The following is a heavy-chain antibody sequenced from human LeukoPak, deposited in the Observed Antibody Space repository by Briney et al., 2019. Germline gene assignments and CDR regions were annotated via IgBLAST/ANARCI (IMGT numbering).Heavy chain of an antibody. Sequence: GGSLRLSCAASGFTFGSYAMSWVRQAPGKGLEWVSAISGSGGSTYYADSVKGRFTISRDNAKNSLYLQMNSLRAEDTAVYYCAELGITMIGGVWGKGTTVTISS. D-gene: IGHD3-10*02. J-gene: IGHJ6*04. CDR2: ISGSGGST. V-gene: IGHV3-23*01. CDR3: AELGITMIGGV. CDR1: GFTFGSYA.